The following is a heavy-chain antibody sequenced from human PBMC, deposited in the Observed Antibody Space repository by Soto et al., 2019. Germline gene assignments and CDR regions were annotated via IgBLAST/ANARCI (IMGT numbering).Heavy chain of an antibody. CDR1: GYSFTSYW. CDR2: IDPSDSYT. CDR3: YGSGSYYNGPRPDLPGLDV. J-gene: IGHJ6*02. Sequence: GESLKISCKGSGYSFTSYWISWVRQMPGKGLEWMGRIDPSDSYTNYSPSFQGHVTISADKPISTAYLQWSSLKASDTAMYYCYGSGSYYNGPRPDLPGLDVWGQGTTVTVSS. D-gene: IGHD3-10*01. V-gene: IGHV5-10-1*01.